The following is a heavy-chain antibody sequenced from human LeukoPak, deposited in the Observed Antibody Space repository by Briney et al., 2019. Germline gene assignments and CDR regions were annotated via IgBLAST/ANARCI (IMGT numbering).Heavy chain of an antibody. Sequence: HAGRSLRLSCAGSGFIFNNYAMHWVRQPPGKGLEWVSGISWNCGSIDYADSVKGRFTISRDNAKNSLYLQMNSLRVEDTAFYYCAKDNRRHYTSGPNPDSLHWGQGALVTVSS. D-gene: IGHD6-19*01. CDR1: GFIFNNYA. J-gene: IGHJ4*02. CDR3: AKDNRRHYTSGPNPDSLH. V-gene: IGHV3-9*01. CDR2: ISWNCGSI.